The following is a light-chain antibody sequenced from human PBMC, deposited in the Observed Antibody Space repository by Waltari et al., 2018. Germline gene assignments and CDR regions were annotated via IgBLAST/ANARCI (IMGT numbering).Light chain of an antibody. V-gene: IGLV2-14*01. CDR3: NSYTVSSSWV. CDR1: SRDIAFYNY. CDR2: DVS. J-gene: IGLJ3*02. Sequence: QSALTQPASVSGSPGQSITISCTGTSRDIAFYNYVSWYQQHPGKAPKLIIYDVSERPSGVSNRFSGSKSGNTASLTISGLQAEDEADYYCNSYTVSSSWVFGGGTKLTVL.